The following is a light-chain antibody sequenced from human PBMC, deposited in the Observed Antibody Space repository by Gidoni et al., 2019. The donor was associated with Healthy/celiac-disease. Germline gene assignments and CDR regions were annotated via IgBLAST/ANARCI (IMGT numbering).Light chain of an antibody. CDR3: CSYAGSSTYVV. CDR2: EVS. V-gene: IGLV2-23*02. CDR1: SSDGGSYNL. Sequence: QSALTQPASASASPGQSSTISCTGTSSDGGSYNLVSWYQQHPGKAPKLMIYEVSKRPSGVSNRFSGSKSGNTASLTISGLQAEDEADYYCCSYAGSSTYVVFGGGTKLTVL. J-gene: IGLJ2*01.